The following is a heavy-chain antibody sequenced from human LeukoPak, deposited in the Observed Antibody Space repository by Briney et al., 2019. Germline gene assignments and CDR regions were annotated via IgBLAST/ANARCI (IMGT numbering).Heavy chain of an antibody. CDR3: AREVGTTQLVFDY. J-gene: IGHJ4*02. D-gene: IGHD6-6*01. V-gene: IGHV1-18*01. Sequence: ASVKVSCKASGGTFSSYAISWVRQAPGQGLEWMGWISAYNGNPNYAQKLQGRVTMTTDTSTSTAYMELRSLRSDDTAVYYCAREVGTTQLVFDYWGQGTLVTVSS. CDR2: ISAYNGNP. CDR1: GGTFSSYA.